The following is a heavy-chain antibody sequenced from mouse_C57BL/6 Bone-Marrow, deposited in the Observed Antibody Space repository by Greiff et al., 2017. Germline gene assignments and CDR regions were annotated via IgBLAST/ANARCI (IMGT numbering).Heavy chain of an antibody. J-gene: IGHJ4*01. D-gene: IGHD2-3*01. V-gene: IGHV1-26*01. CDR3: ARCYDGTTGGFYAMDY. Sequence: VQLQQSGPELVKPGASVKISCKASGYTFTDYYMNWVKQSHGKSLEWIGDINPNNGGTIYNQKFKGKATLTVDKSSRTAYMELRSLTSEDSAVYYCARCYDGTTGGFYAMDYWGQGTSVTVSS. CDR2: INPNNGGT. CDR1: GYTFTDYY.